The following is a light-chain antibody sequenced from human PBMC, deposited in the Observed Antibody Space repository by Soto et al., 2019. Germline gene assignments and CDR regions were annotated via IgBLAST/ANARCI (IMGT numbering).Light chain of an antibody. CDR2: YDD. J-gene: IGLJ2*01. Sequence: QSVLTQSPSVSEAPRQRVTISCSGSRSNIGNNAVNWYQQLPGKAPKLLIYYDDLLPSGVSDRFSGSKSGTSASLAISGLQSEDEADYYCAAWDDSLNGVVFGGGTKLTVL. CDR3: AAWDDSLNGVV. V-gene: IGLV1-36*01. CDR1: RSNIGNNA.